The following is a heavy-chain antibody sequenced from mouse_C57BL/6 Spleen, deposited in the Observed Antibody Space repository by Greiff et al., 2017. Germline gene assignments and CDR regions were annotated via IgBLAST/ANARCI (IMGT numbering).Heavy chain of an antibody. CDR3: TRKDCGSSYEISY. CDR2: ISSGGDYI. J-gene: IGHJ3*01. CDR1: GFTFSSYA. Sequence: EVKVEESGEGLVKPGGSLKLSCAASGFTFSSYAMSWVRQTPEKRLEWVAYISSGGDYIYYADTVKGRFTISRDNARNTLYLQMSSLKSEDKAIYYCTRKDCGSSYEISYWGQGTLVTVSA. D-gene: IGHD1-1*01. V-gene: IGHV5-9-1*02.